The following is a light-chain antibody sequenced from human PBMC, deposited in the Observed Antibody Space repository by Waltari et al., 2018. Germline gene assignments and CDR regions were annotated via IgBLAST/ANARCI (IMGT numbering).Light chain of an antibody. CDR2: DAT. V-gene: IGKV1-12*01. CDR1: QDIRRW. CDR3: QHGNTFPLT. J-gene: IGKJ4*01. Sequence: DIQRTQSPSSVSASVGDGVITTCRASQDIRRWVAWYQQTPGKAPKFLIYDATTLQSGVPSRFSGTGSGTEFTLTISSLQPEDFATYYCQHGNTFPLTFGGGTKVEIK.